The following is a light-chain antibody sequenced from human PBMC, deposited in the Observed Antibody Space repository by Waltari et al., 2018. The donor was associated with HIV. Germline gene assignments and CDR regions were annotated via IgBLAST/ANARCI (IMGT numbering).Light chain of an antibody. CDR2: GAS. Sequence: EIVMTRSPATLSLSPGERATLSCKASESVVNYLAWYQQTPGQAPGLLIYGASTTATGVAGRFSGNGSGTEFTLTINSLQPEDFAIYYCHQYKSRPYTFGQGTKLEI. J-gene: IGKJ2*01. CDR3: HQYKSRPYT. V-gene: IGKV3-15*01. CDR1: ESVVNY.